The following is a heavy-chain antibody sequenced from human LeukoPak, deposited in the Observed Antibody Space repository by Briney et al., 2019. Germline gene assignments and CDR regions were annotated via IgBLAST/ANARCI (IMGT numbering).Heavy chain of an antibody. CDR1: GYRFSSYW. J-gene: IGHJ3*01. V-gene: IGHV5-51*01. D-gene: IGHD3-3*01. CDR3: ASPTDGTIPG. CDR2: IYPGDSDT. Sequence: GESLRISCKASGYRFSSYWITWVRQMPGKGLEWMGIIYPGDSDTRYSPSFQGQVTISADKSISTAYLQWSSLKASDTAMYYCASPTDGTIPGWGQGTMVTVSS.